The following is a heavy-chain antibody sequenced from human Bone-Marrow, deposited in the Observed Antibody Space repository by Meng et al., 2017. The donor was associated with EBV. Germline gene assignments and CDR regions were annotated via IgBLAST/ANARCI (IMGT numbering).Heavy chain of an antibody. CDR1: GGSISSGGYS. V-gene: IGHV4-30-2*01. Sequence: VSGSGLVRPSQTLSLPCSVSGGSISSGGYSWSWIRQPPGKGLEWIGYIYHSGSTYYNPSLKSRVTISVDRSKNQFSLKLSSVAAADTAVYYCARVVARSYFDYWGQGTLVTVSS. CDR2: IYHSGST. J-gene: IGHJ4*02. CDR3: ARVVARSYFDY.